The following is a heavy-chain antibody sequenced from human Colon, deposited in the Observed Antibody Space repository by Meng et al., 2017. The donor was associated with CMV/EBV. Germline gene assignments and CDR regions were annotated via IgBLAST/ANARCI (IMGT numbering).Heavy chain of an antibody. D-gene: IGHD3-10*01. CDR2: ISNINYI. V-gene: IGHV3-21*01. J-gene: IGHJ6*02. Sequence: GESLKISCEASGFIFKNYIMHWVRQAPGKGLEWVSSISNINYIYQADSVKGRFTISRDNAKNSLSLLMNSLRPEDTAVYYCARSYYYGLDVWGQGTTVTVSS. CDR1: GFIFKNYI. CDR3: ARSYYYGLDV.